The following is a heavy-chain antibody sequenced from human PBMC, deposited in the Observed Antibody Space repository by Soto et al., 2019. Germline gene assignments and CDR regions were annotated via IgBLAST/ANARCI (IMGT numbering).Heavy chain of an antibody. V-gene: IGHV3-66*01. D-gene: IGHD3-3*01. CDR2: IYSGGST. CDR3: ERAGYDFPPSFDY. Sequence: GGSLRLSCAASGFTVSSNYMSWVRQAPGKGLEWVSVIYSGGSTYYADSVKGRFTISRDNSKNTLYLQMNSLRAEDTAVYYCERAGYDFPPSFDYWGQGPLVTVSS. J-gene: IGHJ4*02. CDR1: GFTVSSNY.